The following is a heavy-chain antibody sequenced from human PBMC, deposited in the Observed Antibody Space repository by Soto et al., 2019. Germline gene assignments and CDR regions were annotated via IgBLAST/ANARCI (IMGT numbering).Heavy chain of an antibody. CDR2: IYWDDDK. D-gene: IGHD1-1*01. CDR3: ARRRGTGYFDC. V-gene: IGHV2-5*02. J-gene: IGHJ4*02. Sequence: QITLKESGPMLLKPTQTLTLTCTFSGFSLSTSGVGVGWIRQPPGKALEWLALIYWDDDKHYSPSLKSRLTITKYTSKNQVVLTMTNMDPVDTATYYCARRRGTGYFDCWGQGTLVTVSS. CDR1: GFSLSTSGVG.